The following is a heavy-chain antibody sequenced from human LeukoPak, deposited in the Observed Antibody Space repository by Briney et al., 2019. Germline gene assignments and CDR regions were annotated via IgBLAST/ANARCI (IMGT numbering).Heavy chain of an antibody. Sequence: GPSLRLSCAASGFAFSDYYMSSIRQAPGKGLEWDSYISSSGSTIYYADSVMGRFTISRDNAKNSLYLQMNSLRAEDTAVYFCARGEAVAGLHTFDYWGQGTLVTVSS. CDR1: GFAFSDYY. CDR2: ISSSGSTI. CDR3: ARGEAVAGLHTFDY. V-gene: IGHV3-11*04. D-gene: IGHD6-19*01. J-gene: IGHJ4*02.